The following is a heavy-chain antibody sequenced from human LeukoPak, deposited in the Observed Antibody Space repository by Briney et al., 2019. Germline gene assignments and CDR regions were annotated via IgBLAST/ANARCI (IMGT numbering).Heavy chain of an antibody. CDR2: INHSGST. D-gene: IGHD3-9*01. CDR3: ARLGEDYDILTGAPVWYFDL. J-gene: IGHJ2*01. Sequence: SEALSLTCAVYGGSFSGYYWSWIRQPPGKGLEWIGEINHSGSTNYNPSLKSRVTISVDTSKNQFSLKLSSVTAADTAVYYCARLGEDYDILTGAPVWYFDLWGRGTLVTASS. V-gene: IGHV4-34*01. CDR1: GGSFSGYY.